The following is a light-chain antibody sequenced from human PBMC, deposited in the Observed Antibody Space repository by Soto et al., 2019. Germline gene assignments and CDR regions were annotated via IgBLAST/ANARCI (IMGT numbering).Light chain of an antibody. J-gene: IGKJ5*01. V-gene: IGKV1-33*01. CDR1: QNINNY. CDR2: DAS. Sequence: DIQMTQSPSSLSASVGDRVSITCQSSQNINNYLNWYQQKPGRAPKLLIYDASNLEAGVPSRFRGSGSGTDFTFTISRLQPEDIATYYCQQYENLPTFGQGTRLEIK. CDR3: QQYENLPT.